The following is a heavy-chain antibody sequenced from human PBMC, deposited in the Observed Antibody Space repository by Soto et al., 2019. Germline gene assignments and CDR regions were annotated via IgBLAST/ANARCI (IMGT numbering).Heavy chain of an antibody. CDR2: IIPVFATE. CDR3: ATTYRGNTPLPSYFDY. Sequence: XGSCKPSGRTFSSYATSWVRQAPGQGLEWMGGIIPVFATEKYAQRFQGRVTITADESTSTAYMELRSLKSEDTAVYYCATTYRGNTPLPSYFDYWRQRTPVTVSS. J-gene: IGHJ4*02. V-gene: IGHV1-69*01. CDR1: GRTFSSYA. D-gene: IGHD2-15*01.